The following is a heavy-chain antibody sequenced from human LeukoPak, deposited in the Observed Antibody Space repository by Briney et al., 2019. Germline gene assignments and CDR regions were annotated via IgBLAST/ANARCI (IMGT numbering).Heavy chain of an antibody. CDR2: IRQDGSDK. Sequence: GGSLRLSCAASGFTFSDVWMSWVRQAPGKGLKWVANIRQDGSDKYYADSVKGRFTISRDNAENSLYLQMNRLRAEDTAIYYCATSTAAAGTDWGQGTLVTVSS. CDR3: ATSTAAAGTD. V-gene: IGHV3-7*03. D-gene: IGHD6-13*01. J-gene: IGHJ4*02. CDR1: GFTFSDVW.